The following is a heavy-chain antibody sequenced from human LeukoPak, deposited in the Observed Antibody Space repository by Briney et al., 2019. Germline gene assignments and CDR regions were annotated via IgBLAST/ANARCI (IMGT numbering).Heavy chain of an antibody. Sequence: GGSLGLSCAASGFTFSSYSMNWVRQAPGKGLEWVSSISSSSSYIYYADSVKGRFTISRDNAKNSLYLQMNSLRAEDTAVYYCARAYARWENYMDVWGKGTTVTVSS. J-gene: IGHJ6*03. V-gene: IGHV3-21*01. CDR2: ISSSSSYI. D-gene: IGHD1-26*01. CDR1: GFTFSSYS. CDR3: ARAYARWENYMDV.